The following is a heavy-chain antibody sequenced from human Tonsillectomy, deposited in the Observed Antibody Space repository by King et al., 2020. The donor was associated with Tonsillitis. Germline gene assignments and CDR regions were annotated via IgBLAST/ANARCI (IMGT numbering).Heavy chain of an antibody. CDR3: AKGVVATISGLYYFDY. D-gene: IGHD5-12*01. CDR2: IRYGGSNK. Sequence: VQLVESGGGVVQPGGSLRLSCAASGFTFSSYGMHWVRQAPGKGLEWVAFIRYGGSNKYYADSVKGRFTISRDNSKNTLYLQMNSLRAEDTAVYYCAKGVVATISGLYYFDYWGQGTLVTVSS. V-gene: IGHV3-30*02. J-gene: IGHJ4*02. CDR1: GFTFSSYG.